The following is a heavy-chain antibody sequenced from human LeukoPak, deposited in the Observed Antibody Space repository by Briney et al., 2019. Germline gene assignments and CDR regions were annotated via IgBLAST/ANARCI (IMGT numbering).Heavy chain of an antibody. CDR1: GFTFSSYG. D-gene: IGHD2-2*01. CDR3: AKGYCSSTSCYPTADYYYYGMDV. J-gene: IGHJ6*02. Sequence: GGSLRLSCAASGFTFSSYGMHWVRQAPGKGLEWVAVIWYDGSNKYYADSVKGRFTISRDNSKNTLYLQMNSLRAEDTAVYYCAKGYCSSTSCYPTADYYYYGMDVWGQGTTVTVSS. CDR2: IWYDGSNK. V-gene: IGHV3-33*06.